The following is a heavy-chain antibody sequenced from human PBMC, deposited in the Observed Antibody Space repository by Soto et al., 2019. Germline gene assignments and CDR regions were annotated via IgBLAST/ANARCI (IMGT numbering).Heavy chain of an antibody. CDR2: INPSGGST. CDR1: GYTFTSYY. V-gene: IGHV1-46*01. CDR3: ARVRRSSGYYYGY. J-gene: IGHJ4*02. D-gene: IGHD3-22*01. Sequence: ASVKVSWKASGYTFTSYYIHWVRQAPGQGLEWMGFINPSGGSTTYAQKFQGRVTMTRDTSTSTVYMELSSLRSEDTAVYYCARVRRSSGYYYGYWGQGTPVTVSS.